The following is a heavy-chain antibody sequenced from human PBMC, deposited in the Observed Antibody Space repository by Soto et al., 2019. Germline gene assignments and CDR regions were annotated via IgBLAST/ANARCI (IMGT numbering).Heavy chain of an antibody. CDR3: ARGPGELYNDY. CDR2: MNPNSGNT. CDR1: GYTFTGYD. J-gene: IGHJ4*02. V-gene: IGHV1-8*01. Sequence: ASVKVSFKASGYTFTGYDINWLRQATGQGLEWMGWMNPNSGNTGYAQKFQGRVTMTRNTSISTAYMELSSLRSEDTAVYYCARGPGELYNDYWGQGTLVTVSS. D-gene: IGHD2-8*01.